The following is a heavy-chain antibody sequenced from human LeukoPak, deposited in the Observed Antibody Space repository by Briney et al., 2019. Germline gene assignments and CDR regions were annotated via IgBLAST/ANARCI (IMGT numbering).Heavy chain of an antibody. Sequence: GGSLRLSCAASGFTFSSYAIHWVRQAPGKGLEWVAVISYDGSNKYYADPVKGRFTISRDDSKNTLYLQMNSLRAEDTAVYYCARTKTGYSSGWSGDLDYWGQGTLVTVSS. J-gene: IGHJ4*02. D-gene: IGHD6-19*01. V-gene: IGHV3-30*04. CDR1: GFTFSSYA. CDR3: ARTKTGYSSGWSGDLDY. CDR2: ISYDGSNK.